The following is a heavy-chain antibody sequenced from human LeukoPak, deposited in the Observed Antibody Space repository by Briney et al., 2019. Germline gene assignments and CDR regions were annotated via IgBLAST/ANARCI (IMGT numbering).Heavy chain of an antibody. CDR1: GGSISSYY. CDR2: IYYSGST. J-gene: IGHJ5*02. V-gene: IGHV4-59*12. Sequence: SETLSLTCTVSGGSISSYYWSWVRQPPGKGLEWIGYIYYSGSTNYNPSLKSRVTISVDTSKNQFSLKLSSVTAADTAVYYCARGFRYYDYIWGSYRLNWFDPWGQGTLVTVSS. D-gene: IGHD3-16*02. CDR3: ARGFRYYDYIWGSYRLNWFDP.